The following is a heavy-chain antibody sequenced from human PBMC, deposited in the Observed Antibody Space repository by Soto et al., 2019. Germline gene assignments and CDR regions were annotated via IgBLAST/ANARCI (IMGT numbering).Heavy chain of an antibody. Sequence: QVKLVESGGGVVQPGRSLRLSCAASGFTFSRYAMNWVRQVPGQGLEWVAVISYDVSNKYYADSVKGRFTISRDNSKNTLDLQMNSLRAEDTAVYYCARDYYRFNSGYGFSMDVWGQGTTFTVSS. CDR2: ISYDVSNK. V-gene: IGHV3-30-3*01. J-gene: IGHJ6*02. CDR1: GFTFSRYA. D-gene: IGHD5-12*01. CDR3: ARDYYRFNSGYGFSMDV.